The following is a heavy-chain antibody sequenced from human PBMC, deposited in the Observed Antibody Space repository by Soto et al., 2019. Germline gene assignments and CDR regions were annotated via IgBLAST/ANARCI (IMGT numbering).Heavy chain of an antibody. CDR3: ARFAAVACTDWFDP. D-gene: IGHD6-19*01. V-gene: IGHV1-18*01. Sequence: ASVKVSCKASGYTFTSYGISWVRQAPGQGLEWMGWISAYNGNTNYAQKLQGRVTMTTDTSTSTAYMELRSLRSDDTAVYYCARFAAVACTDWFDPWGQGTLVTVSS. CDR1: GYTFTSYG. CDR2: ISAYNGNT. J-gene: IGHJ5*02.